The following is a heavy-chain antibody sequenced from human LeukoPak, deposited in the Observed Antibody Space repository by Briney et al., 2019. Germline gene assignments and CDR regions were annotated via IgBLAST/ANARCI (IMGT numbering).Heavy chain of an antibody. CDR2: VNHSGTT. CDR3: ARQVPYTSRPDY. D-gene: IGHD2-2*01. J-gene: IGHJ4*02. CDR1: GGSFSRYY. V-gene: IGHV4-34*01. Sequence: SETLSLTCAVYGGSFSRYYWTWIRQPPGKGLEWVGEVNHSGTTNYNSSLNSRLAISVDTSKNQFSLKLSSVTAAGTAVYYCARQVPYTSRPDYWGQGTLVTVSS.